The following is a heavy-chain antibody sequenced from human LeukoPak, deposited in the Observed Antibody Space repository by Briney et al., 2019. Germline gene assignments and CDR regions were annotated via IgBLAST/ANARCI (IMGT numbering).Heavy chain of an antibody. Sequence: GGSLRLSCAASGFTFSSYAMSWVRQAPGKGLEWVSAISGSGGSTYYADSVKGRFTISRDNSKNTLYLQMNSLRAEDTAVYYCAKDRVVLMVYAPYYFDYWGQGTLVTVSS. J-gene: IGHJ4*02. V-gene: IGHV3-23*01. CDR2: ISGSGGST. CDR3: AKDRVVLMVYAPYYFDY. CDR1: GFTFSSYA. D-gene: IGHD2-8*01.